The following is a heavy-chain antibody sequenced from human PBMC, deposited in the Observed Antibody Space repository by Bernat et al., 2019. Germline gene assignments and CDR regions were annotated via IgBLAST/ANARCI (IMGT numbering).Heavy chain of an antibody. V-gene: IGHV3-53*01. Sequence: EVQLVESGGGLIQPGGSLRLSCAASGFTVSSNYMSWVRQAPGKGLEWVAVMYSGGTTYYADSVKGRFTISRDNSKNTLYLQMNSLRAEDTAVYYCARDLGSFGGSIWGDYWGQGILVTVSS. CDR3: ARDLGSFGGSIWGDY. CDR1: GFTVSSNY. D-gene: IGHD3-16*01. J-gene: IGHJ4*02. CDR2: MYSGGTT.